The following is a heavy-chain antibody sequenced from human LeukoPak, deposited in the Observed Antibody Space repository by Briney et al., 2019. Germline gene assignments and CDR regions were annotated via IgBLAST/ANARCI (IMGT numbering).Heavy chain of an antibody. Sequence: GGSLRLSSAASGFTFSGAWMHWVRQAPGKGLMWVSRINDDGSSTRHADSVKGRFTISRDNAKNTLYLQMNSLRAEDTAVYYCARVSGPGMNEYYHLWGQGTLVTVSS. D-gene: IGHD2-2*01. J-gene: IGHJ4*02. CDR3: ARVSGPGMNEYYHL. V-gene: IGHV3-74*01. CDR1: GFTFSGAW. CDR2: INDDGSST.